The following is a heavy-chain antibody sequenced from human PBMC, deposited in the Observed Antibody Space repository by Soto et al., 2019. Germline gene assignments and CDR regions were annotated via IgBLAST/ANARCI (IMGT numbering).Heavy chain of an antibody. CDR2: ISGSGGST. CDR3: AKGPNSGSDLIDY. D-gene: IGHD1-26*01. V-gene: IGHV3-23*01. Sequence: EVQLLESGGGLVQPGGSLRLSCAASGFTFSSYAMSWVRQAPGKGLEWVSAISGSGGSTYYADSVKGRFTISKDNSKNALYLQMNSLRAEDTAVYYCAKGPNSGSDLIDYWGQGTLVTVSS. CDR1: GFTFSSYA. J-gene: IGHJ4*02.